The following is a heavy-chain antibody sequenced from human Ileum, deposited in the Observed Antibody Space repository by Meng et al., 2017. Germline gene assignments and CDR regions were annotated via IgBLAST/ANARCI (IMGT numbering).Heavy chain of an antibody. CDR1: GFTVSSNY. D-gene: IGHD5-24*01. CDR2: IYSGGST. CDR3: ARGGDGYNSLLFDY. V-gene: IGHV3-53*04. Sequence: GESLKISCAASGFTVSSNYMSWVRQAPGKGLEWVSVIYSGGSTYYADSVKGRFTISRHNSKNTLYLQMNSLRAEDTAVYYCARGGDGYNSLLFDYWGQGTLVTVSS. J-gene: IGHJ4*02.